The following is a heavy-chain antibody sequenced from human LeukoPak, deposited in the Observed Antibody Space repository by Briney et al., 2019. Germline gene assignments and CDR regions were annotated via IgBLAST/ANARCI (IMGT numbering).Heavy chain of an antibody. Sequence: GASVKVSCKASGYTFTSYYMHWVRQAPGQGLEWMGIINPSGGSTSYAQKFQGRVTMTRDTSTSTVYMELSSLKASDTAMYYCARRGIGAPYGMDVWGQGTTVTVSS. CDR2: INPSGGST. V-gene: IGHV1-46*01. J-gene: IGHJ6*02. CDR3: ARRGIGAPYGMDV. CDR1: GYTFTSYY. D-gene: IGHD3-10*01.